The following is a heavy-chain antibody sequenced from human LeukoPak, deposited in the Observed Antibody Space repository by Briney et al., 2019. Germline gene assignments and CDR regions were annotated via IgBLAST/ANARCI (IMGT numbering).Heavy chain of an antibody. V-gene: IGHV1-8*01. D-gene: IGHD2-2*01. CDR2: MNPNSGNT. CDR3: ARGGDIVVVPAFDP. Sequence: ASVKVSCKASGYTFTSYDINWVRQATGQGLEWMGWMNPNSGNTGYAQKFQGSVTMTRNTSITTTYMELSSLRSEDTAVYYCARGGDIVVVPAFDPWGQGTLVTVSS. CDR1: GYTFTSYD. J-gene: IGHJ5*02.